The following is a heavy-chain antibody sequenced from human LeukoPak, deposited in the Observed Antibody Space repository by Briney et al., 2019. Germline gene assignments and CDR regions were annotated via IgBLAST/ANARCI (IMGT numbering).Heavy chain of an antibody. V-gene: IGHV4-39*01. CDR1: GGSISSSSCY. CDR3: ARHGVTSSGYYWD. Sequence: KPSETLSLTCTVSGGSISSSSCYWGWIRQPPGKGLEWIGSIYSSGSTYYNPSLKSRVTISIDTSKNQVSLKLSSVTAADTAVYYCARHGVTSSGYYWDWGQGTLVTVSS. J-gene: IGHJ4*02. D-gene: IGHD3-3*01. CDR2: IYSSGST.